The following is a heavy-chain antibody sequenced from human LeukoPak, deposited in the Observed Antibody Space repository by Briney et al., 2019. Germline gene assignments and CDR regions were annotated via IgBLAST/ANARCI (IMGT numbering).Heavy chain of an antibody. Sequence: SETLSLTCAVSGGSINSHYWGWIRQPPGKGLQWIGDIYYTGKNNYNPSLKSRVTISLDTSKDHLSLNLTSVLAADTAIYYCVRRDTGWNYFDYWCQGTLVTVSS. V-gene: IGHV4-59*08. CDR2: IYYTGKN. D-gene: IGHD6-19*01. CDR1: GGSINSHY. CDR3: VRRDTGWNYFDY. J-gene: IGHJ4*02.